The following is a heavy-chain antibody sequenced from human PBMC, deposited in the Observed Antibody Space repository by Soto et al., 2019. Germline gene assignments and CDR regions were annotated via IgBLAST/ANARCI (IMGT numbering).Heavy chain of an antibody. CDR1: AYTFINYY. Sequence: QVHLVQSGAEVKKPGSSVKVSCKASAYTFINYYIHWVRQAHGQGLERMGIINPNGGSTTYAQKFQGRVTRTRDTSTSTVYMDLSSLTSEDTAVYYCARDGWFSALRIPFGMAVWGQGTTVTVSS. CDR3: ARDGWFSALRIPFGMAV. CDR2: INPNGGST. V-gene: IGHV1-46*01. J-gene: IGHJ6*02. D-gene: IGHD3-3*01.